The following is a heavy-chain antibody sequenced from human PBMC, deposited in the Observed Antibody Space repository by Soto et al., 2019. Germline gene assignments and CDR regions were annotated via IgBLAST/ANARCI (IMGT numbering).Heavy chain of an antibody. D-gene: IGHD1-7*01. CDR2: INPNSGGT. CDR3: ARSAGTTWGGYYGMDV. J-gene: IGHJ6*01. V-gene: IGHV1-2*02. CDR1: GYTFTGYY. Sequence: GASVKVSCKASGYTFTGYYMHWVRQAPGQGLEWMGWINPNSGGTNYAQKFQGRVTMTRDTSISTAYMELSRLRSDDTAVYYCARSAGTTWGGYYGMDVWGQGTTVTVS.